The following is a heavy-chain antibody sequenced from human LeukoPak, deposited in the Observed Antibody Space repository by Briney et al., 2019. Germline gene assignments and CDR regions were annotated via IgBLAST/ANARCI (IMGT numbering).Heavy chain of an antibody. CDR2: IYYSGST. D-gene: IGHD1-26*01. Sequence: SETLSLTCTVSGGSISSYYWSGIRQPPGKGLEWIGYIYYSGSTNYNPSLKSRVTISVDTSKNQFSLKLSSVTAADTAVYYCARTIVGATSYFDYWGQGTLVTVSS. J-gene: IGHJ4*02. CDR3: ARTIVGATSYFDY. CDR1: GGSISSYY. V-gene: IGHV4-59*01.